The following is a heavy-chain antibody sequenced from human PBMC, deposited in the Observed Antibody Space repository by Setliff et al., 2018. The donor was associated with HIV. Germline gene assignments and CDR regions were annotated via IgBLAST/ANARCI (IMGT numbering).Heavy chain of an antibody. Sequence: KTSETLSLTCTVSGGSISSGGYYWSWIRHHPGKGLEWIGYIHYSGSTYYNPSLKSRLTISVDTSKNQFSLNLSSVTAADTAVYYCAREKGRYFDWSHTRDAFDIWGQGTMVTVSS. CDR2: IHYSGST. D-gene: IGHD3-9*01. V-gene: IGHV4-31*03. CDR1: GGSISSGGYY. J-gene: IGHJ3*02. CDR3: AREKGRYFDWSHTRDAFDI.